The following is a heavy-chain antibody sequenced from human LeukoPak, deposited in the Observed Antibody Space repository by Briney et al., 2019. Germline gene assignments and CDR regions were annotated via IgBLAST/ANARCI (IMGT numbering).Heavy chain of an antibody. V-gene: IGHV3-30*18. CDR1: GFTFSSYG. D-gene: IGHD4-23*01. Sequence: GRSLRLSCAASGFTFSSYGMHWVRQAPGKGLEWVAVISYDGSNKYYADSVKGRFTISRDNSKNTLYLQMNSLRAEDTAVYYCAKDEADGNSEFNYWGQGILVTVSS. CDR3: AKDEADGNSEFNY. CDR2: ISYDGSNK. J-gene: IGHJ4*02.